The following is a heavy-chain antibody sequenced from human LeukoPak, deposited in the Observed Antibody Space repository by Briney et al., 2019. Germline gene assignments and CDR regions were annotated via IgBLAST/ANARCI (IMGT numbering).Heavy chain of an antibody. CDR3: ARGLRYYDILTGYYPAYFDY. CDR2: MNPNSGNT. V-gene: IGHV1-8*01. Sequence: ASVKVSCKASGYTFTSYDINWVRQATGQGLEWMGWMNPNSGNTGYAQKFQGRVTMTRNTSISTAYMELSSPRSEDTAVYYCARGLRYYDILTGYYPAYFDYWGQGTLVTVSS. D-gene: IGHD3-9*01. J-gene: IGHJ4*02. CDR1: GYTFTSYD.